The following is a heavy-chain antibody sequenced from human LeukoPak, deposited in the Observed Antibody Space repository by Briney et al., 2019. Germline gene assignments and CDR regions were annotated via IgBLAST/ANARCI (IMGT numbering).Heavy chain of an antibody. CDR1: GFPFRNYD. Sequence: GGPLRLTCTASGFPFRNYDMHWARQATGERLEWVSAIDSFGNTYYSASVKGRFTISREDAKHSLYLQMNSLRDGDTAIYYCIRIREREHQFGMDVWGQGTTVTVSS. D-gene: IGHD1-26*01. V-gene: IGHV3-13*01. J-gene: IGHJ6*02. CDR2: IDSFGNT. CDR3: IRIREREHQFGMDV.